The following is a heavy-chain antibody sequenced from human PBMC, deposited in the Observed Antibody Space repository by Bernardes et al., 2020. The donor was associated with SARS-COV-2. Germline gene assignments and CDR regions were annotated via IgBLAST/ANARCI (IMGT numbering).Heavy chain of an antibody. J-gene: IGHJ6*02. V-gene: IGHV1-2*02. Sequence: ASVKVSCKASGYTFTGYYMHWVRQAPGQGLEWMGWINPNSGGTNYAQKFQGRVTMTRDTSISTAYMELSRLRSDDTAVYYCARVREDIVVVPAAMHNYYYYGMDVWGQGTTVTVSS. CDR3: ARVREDIVVVPAAMHNYYYYGMDV. CDR2: INPNSGGT. D-gene: IGHD2-2*01. CDR1: GYTFTGYY.